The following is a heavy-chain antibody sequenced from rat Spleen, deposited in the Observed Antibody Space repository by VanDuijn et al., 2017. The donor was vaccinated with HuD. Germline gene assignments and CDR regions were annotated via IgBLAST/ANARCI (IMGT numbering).Heavy chain of an antibody. J-gene: IGHJ2*01. CDR2: ISYDGSST. CDR1: GFTFSNYG. V-gene: IGHV5-29*01. Sequence: EVQLVESGGGLVQPGRSLKLSCAASGFTFSNYGMAWVRQAPTKVLEWVATISYDGSSTYYRDTVKGRFTISRDNAKSTLYLQMDSLKSEDTGTYYCARHIHPLYFDYWGQGVMVTVSS. D-gene: IGHD3-8*01. CDR3: ARHIHPLYFDY.